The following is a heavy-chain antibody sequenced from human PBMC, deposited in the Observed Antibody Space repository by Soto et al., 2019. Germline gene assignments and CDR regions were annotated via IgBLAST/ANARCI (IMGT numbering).Heavy chain of an antibody. Sequence: EVQLVESGGGLIQLGGSLRLSCAASGFTFSSYWMHWVRQAPGKGLVWVSRIKSDGSGTYYAGSVEDRFTISRDNAQNTVYLQMTSLRAEDTAVYYCVRGDGVRYDGNVYLGRHWGQGTLVTVSS. CDR2: IKSDGSGT. V-gene: IGHV3-74*01. D-gene: IGHD3-22*01. J-gene: IGHJ4*02. CDR3: VRGDGVRYDGNVYLGRH. CDR1: GFTFSSYW.